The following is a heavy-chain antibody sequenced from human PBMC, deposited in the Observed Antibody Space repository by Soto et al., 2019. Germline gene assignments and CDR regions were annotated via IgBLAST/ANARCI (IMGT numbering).Heavy chain of an antibody. Sequence: GEALTISCKGLGNSFTKWLGWVRQMHGKGLEWVRIIDPSDSYTNYSPSFQGHVTISADKSISTAYLQWSSLKASDTAMYYCASSPRGYCSSTSCRELGNYYGMDVWGQGTTVTVSS. J-gene: IGHJ6*02. CDR3: ASSPRGYCSSTSCRELGNYYGMDV. V-gene: IGHV5-10-1*01. CDR2: IDPSDSYT. D-gene: IGHD2-2*01. CDR1: GNSFTKW.